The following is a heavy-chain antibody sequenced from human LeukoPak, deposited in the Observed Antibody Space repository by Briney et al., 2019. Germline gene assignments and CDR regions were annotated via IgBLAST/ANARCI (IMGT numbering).Heavy chain of an antibody. D-gene: IGHD3-9*01. CDR3: AKEARFDWLCNY. J-gene: IGHJ4*02. CDR2: ISYDGSNK. V-gene: IGHV3-30*18. CDR1: GFIFSSYG. Sequence: GGPLRLSCAASGFIFSSYGMHWVRQAPGKGLEWVAVISYDGSNKYYADSVKGRFTISRDNSKNTLYLQMNSLRAEDTAVYYCAKEARFDWLCNYWGQGTLVTVSS.